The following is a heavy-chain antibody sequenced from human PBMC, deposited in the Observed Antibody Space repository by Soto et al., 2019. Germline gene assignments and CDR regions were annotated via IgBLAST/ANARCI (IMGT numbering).Heavy chain of an antibody. CDR2: NYHTGRT. J-gene: IGHJ4*02. CDR3: ARTDAYNSSFFDS. CDR1: GGSVNSAY. D-gene: IGHD6-6*01. Sequence: QVQLQEMGPGLVNPSQTLTITCTVSGGSVNSAYWSWIRQLPGKGLEWMGNNYHTGRTFYNPSVKSRVAISIDTSKPLFSLRMRSVTATDTAVYYCARTDAYNSSFFDSWGQGTVVTVSS. V-gene: IGHV4-31*03.